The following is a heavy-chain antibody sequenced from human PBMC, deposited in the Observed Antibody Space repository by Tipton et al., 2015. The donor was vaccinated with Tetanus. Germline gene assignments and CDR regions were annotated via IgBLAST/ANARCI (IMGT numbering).Heavy chain of an antibody. Sequence: TLSLTCAVYGGSFSNYFWRWIRQPPGKGLEWIGEISPSGNTNYNPSLKSRVTISADTSRNQFSLTLSSVTAADTAVYYCARGGRDAYNNPLGAFDVWGRGTLVTASS. CDR2: ISPSGNT. CDR3: ARGGRDAYNNPLGAFDV. CDR1: GGSFSNYF. J-gene: IGHJ4*02. D-gene: IGHD5-24*01. V-gene: IGHV4-34*01.